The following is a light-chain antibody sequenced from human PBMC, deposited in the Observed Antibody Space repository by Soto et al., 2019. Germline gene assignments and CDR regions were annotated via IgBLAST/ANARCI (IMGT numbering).Light chain of an antibody. J-gene: IGKJ1*01. Sequence: DIQMTQSPSSLSASVGDLFTITCRPSQGIGTSLAWYQQKPGTVPKLLIHTASTLQSGVPSRFSGSGSGTDFTLTISSLQPEDVATYYCQKYDSAPTFGPGTKVDIK. CDR3: QKYDSAPT. V-gene: IGKV1-27*01. CDR1: QGIGTS. CDR2: TAS.